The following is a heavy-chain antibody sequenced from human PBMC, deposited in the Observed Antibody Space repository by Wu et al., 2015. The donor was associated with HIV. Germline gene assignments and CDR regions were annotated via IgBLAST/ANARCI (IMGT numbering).Heavy chain of an antibody. CDR2: MNPNSGNT. Sequence: QVQLVQSGAEVKKPGASVKVSCKASGYTFTHYDINWVRQASGRGLEWMGWMNPNSGNTGYRQRFQGRVTMTRDNSITTAYMELRGLRSEDTAIYYCAVLYDVEGDKAILDHWGRGNTGQRLL. J-gene: IGHJ4*02. CDR1: GYTFTHYD. D-gene: IGHD3-16*01. CDR3: AVLYDVEGDKAILDH. V-gene: IGHV1-8*01.